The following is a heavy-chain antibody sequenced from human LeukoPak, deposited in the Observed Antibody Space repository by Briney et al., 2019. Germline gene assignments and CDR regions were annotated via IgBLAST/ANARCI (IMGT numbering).Heavy chain of an antibody. V-gene: IGHV4-59*12. Sequence: SETLSLTCTVSGGSISSYYWSWIRQPPGKGLEWIGYIYYSGYTNYNPSLKSRVTISVDTSKNQFSLKLSSVTAEDTAVYYCARDWSFGVVTDYFDYWGQGTLVTVSS. CDR2: IYYSGYT. D-gene: IGHD3-3*01. CDR1: GGSISSYY. J-gene: IGHJ4*02. CDR3: ARDWSFGVVTDYFDY.